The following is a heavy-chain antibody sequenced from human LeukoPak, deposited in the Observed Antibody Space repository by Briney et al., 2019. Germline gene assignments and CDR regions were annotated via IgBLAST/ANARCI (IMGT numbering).Heavy chain of an antibody. Sequence: SETLSLTCAVYGGSFSGYYWSWIRQPPGKGLEWIGEINHSGSTNYNPSLKSRVTISVDTSRNQFSLKLSSVTAADTAVYYCARVDYYDSSGLDYWGQGTLVTVSS. CDR2: INHSGST. CDR3: ARVDYYDSSGLDY. D-gene: IGHD3-22*01. J-gene: IGHJ4*02. CDR1: GGSFSGYY. V-gene: IGHV4-34*01.